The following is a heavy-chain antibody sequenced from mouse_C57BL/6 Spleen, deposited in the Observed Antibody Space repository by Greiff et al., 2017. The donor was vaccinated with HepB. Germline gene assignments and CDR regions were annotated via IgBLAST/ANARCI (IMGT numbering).Heavy chain of an antibody. CDR1: GYTFTDYN. V-gene: IGHV1-22*01. J-gene: IGHJ3*01. CDR3: ARGTGTGWFAY. CDR2: INPNNGGT. Sequence: VQLKQSGPELVKPGASVKMSCKASGYTFTDYNMHWVKQSHGKSLEWIGYINPNNGGTSYNQKFKGKATLTVNKSSSTAYMELRSLTSEDSAVYYCARGTGTGWFAYWGQGTLVTVSA. D-gene: IGHD2-14*01.